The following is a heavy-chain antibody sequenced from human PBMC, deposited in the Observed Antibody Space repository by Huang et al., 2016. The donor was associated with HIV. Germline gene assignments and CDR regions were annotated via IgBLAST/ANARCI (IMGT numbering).Heavy chain of an antibody. CDR1: GFNFGAFS. Sequence: EVQLVESGGRLVRPGGSLRLSCTASGFNFGAFSMVWVRRAPGNGLEWMSYIRIDNGLTKYSDSVKGRFTISRDTAKNVVYVQMNRLRADDTAVYYCARGKFDVLTGWDDTYYFDHWGLGTLVTVSS. CDR3: ARGKFDVLTGWDDTYYFDH. J-gene: IGHJ4*02. CDR2: IRIDNGLT. V-gene: IGHV3-48*01. D-gene: IGHD3-9*01.